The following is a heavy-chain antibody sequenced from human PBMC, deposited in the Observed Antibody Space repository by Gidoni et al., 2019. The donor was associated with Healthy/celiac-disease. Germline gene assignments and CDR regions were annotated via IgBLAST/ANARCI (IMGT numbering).Heavy chain of an antibody. CDR3: LTQKGTRITHYFDY. J-gene: IGHJ4*02. CDR1: GFSLSTSGVG. Sequence: QITLKESGPTLVKPTQTLTLTCTFSGFSLSTSGVGVGWIRQPPGKALEWLALIYWDDDKRYSPSLKSRLTITKDTSKNQVVLTMTNMDPVDTATYYCLTQKGTRITHYFDYWGQGTLVTVSS. D-gene: IGHD3-10*01. V-gene: IGHV2-5*02. CDR2: IYWDDDK.